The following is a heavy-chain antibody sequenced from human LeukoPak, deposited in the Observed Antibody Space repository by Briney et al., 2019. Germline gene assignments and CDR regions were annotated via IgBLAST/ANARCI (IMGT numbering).Heavy chain of an antibody. J-gene: IGHJ3*02. CDR2: ISWNSGSI. V-gene: IGHV3-9*01. Sequence: PGGSLRLSCAASGFTFSSYSMNWVRQAPGKGLEWVSGISWNSGSIGYADSVKGRFTISRDNAKNSLYLQMNSLRAEDTALYYCAKGRLYNWNDPDAFDIWGQGTMVTVSS. CDR1: GFTFSSYS. D-gene: IGHD1-1*01. CDR3: AKGRLYNWNDPDAFDI.